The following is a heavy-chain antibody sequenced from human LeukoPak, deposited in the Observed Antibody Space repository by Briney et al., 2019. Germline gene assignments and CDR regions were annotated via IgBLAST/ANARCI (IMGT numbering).Heavy chain of an antibody. CDR2: ITGSGGTT. D-gene: IGHD6-13*01. CDR3: SRGSSTWNQSAVGYFGY. J-gene: IGHJ4*02. V-gene: IGHV3-23*01. CDR1: GFTFSSYA. Sequence: GGSLRLSCVASGFTFSSYAMSWVRQAPGKGLEWISPITGSGGTTFYADSVKGRFTISRDNSKNTMYLQMNSLRANDTAVYYCSRGSSTWNQSAVGYFGYWGQGTLVTGSS.